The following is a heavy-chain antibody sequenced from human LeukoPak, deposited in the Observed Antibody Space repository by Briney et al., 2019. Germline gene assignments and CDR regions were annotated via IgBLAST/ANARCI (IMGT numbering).Heavy chain of an antibody. CDR2: IYYSGST. Sequence: SETLSLTCTVSGGSISSYYWSWIRQPPGKGLEWIGYIYYSGSTNYNPSLKSRVTISVDTSKNQFSLKLSSVTAADTAVYYCVGRGYYDTSFDYWGQGTLVTVSS. D-gene: IGHD3-22*01. J-gene: IGHJ4*02. CDR3: VGRGYYDTSFDY. CDR1: GGSISSYY. V-gene: IGHV4-59*01.